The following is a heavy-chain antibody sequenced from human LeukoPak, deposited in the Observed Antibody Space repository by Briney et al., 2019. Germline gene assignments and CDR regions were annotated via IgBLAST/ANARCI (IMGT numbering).Heavy chain of an antibody. CDR3: ARDYGDFQPTTFDY. J-gene: IGHJ4*02. CDR1: GFTFNDYY. CDR2: ISSSGGTI. D-gene: IGHD4-17*01. V-gene: IGHV3-11*01. Sequence: GGSRRLSCAASGFTFNDYYIRWIRQAPGRGLEWVSYISSSGGTIYYAASVKGRLTISRDNAKNSLYLKMNSLRAEDTAVYYCARDYGDFQPTTFDYWGQGTLVTVSS.